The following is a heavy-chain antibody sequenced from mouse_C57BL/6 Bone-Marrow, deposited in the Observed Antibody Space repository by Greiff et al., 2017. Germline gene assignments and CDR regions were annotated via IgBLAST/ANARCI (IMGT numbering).Heavy chain of an antibody. CDR3: ARGGLYGSSYFDV. CDR2: IDPANGNT. V-gene: IGHV14-3*01. Sequence: EVKLVESVAELVRPGASVKLSCTASGFNIKNTYMHWVKQRPEQGLEWIGRIDPANGNTKYAPKFQGKATITADTSSNTAYLQLSSLTSEDTAIYYCARGGLYGSSYFDVWGTGTTVTVSS. CDR1: GFNIKNTY. D-gene: IGHD1-1*01. J-gene: IGHJ1*03.